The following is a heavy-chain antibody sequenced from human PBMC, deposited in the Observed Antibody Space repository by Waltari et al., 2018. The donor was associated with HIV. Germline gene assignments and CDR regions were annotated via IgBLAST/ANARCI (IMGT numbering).Heavy chain of an antibody. D-gene: IGHD3-10*01. Sequence: VPLLESGGGLVQPGGSLRLSCAASGFTFRSYWMHWVRHAPGKGLVWHPSIKCDGMISGHPDFVKDRFTPSRDNARNTLYLQMSSLAAEDTATYYGAKGGTRGYTVGFGRWGQDTLVTVSS. J-gene: IGHJ1*01. CDR1: GFTFRSYW. CDR2: IKCDGMIS. CDR3: AKGGTRGYTVGFGR. V-gene: IGHV3-74*01.